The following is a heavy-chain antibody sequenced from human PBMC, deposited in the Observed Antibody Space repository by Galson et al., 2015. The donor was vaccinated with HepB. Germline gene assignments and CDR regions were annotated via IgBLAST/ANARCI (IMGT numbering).Heavy chain of an antibody. Sequence: SLRLSCAASGFTVSRNYMSWVRQAPGKGLEWVSVIYSGGSTYYADSVKGRFTISRDNSKNTLYLQMNSLRAEDTAVYYCAREGKYYYDSSGYSYAFDIWGQGTMVTVSS. CDR3: AREGKYYYDSSGYSYAFDI. CDR2: IYSGGST. J-gene: IGHJ3*02. V-gene: IGHV3-66*01. D-gene: IGHD3-22*01. CDR1: GFTVSRNY.